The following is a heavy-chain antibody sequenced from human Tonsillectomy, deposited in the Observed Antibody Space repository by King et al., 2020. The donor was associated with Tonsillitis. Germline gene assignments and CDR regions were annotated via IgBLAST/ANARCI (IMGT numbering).Heavy chain of an antibody. J-gene: IGHJ4*02. D-gene: IGHD4-17*01. CDR2: INHSGST. Sequence: VQLQQWGAGLLKPSETLSLTCAVYGGSFSGYYWSWIRQPPGKGLEWIGEINHSGSTNYNPSLKSRVTISVDTSKNQFSLKLSSVTAADTAVYYCARVSTVTRRDFDYWGQGTLVTVSS. CDR1: GGSFSGYY. CDR3: ARVSTVTRRDFDY. V-gene: IGHV4-34*01.